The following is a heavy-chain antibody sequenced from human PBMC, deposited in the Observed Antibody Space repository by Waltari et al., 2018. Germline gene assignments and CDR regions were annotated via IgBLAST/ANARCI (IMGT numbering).Heavy chain of an antibody. J-gene: IGHJ4*02. Sequence: QLQQSGPGLVKPSGTLSLICAVSGDSMSSTYWWSWVRLSPGRGLEWIGQVHGSGRTNYNPSFAGRVTMSLDTSAYHFALKLTSATAADTALYFCARDRGRGLYLDTWGQGTLVTVSP. CDR3: ARDRGRGLYLDT. D-gene: IGHD2-15*01. CDR2: VHGSGRT. V-gene: IGHV4-4*02. CDR1: GDSMSSTYW.